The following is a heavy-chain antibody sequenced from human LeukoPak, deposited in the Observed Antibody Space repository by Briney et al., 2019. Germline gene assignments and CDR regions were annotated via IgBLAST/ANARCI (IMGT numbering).Heavy chain of an antibody. D-gene: IGHD6-19*01. CDR1: AYSFSSYW. V-gene: IGHV5-51*01. CDR3: ARHMLGYSSGSVQGFDY. J-gene: IGHJ4*02. CDR2: IYPADSDT. Sequence: AGESLKISCKGSAYSFSSYWIGWVRQMPGKGLEWMGIIYPADSDTRYSPSFQGQVTISADKSISTAYLQWSSLKASETAMYYCARHMLGYSSGSVQGFDYWGQGTLVTVSS.